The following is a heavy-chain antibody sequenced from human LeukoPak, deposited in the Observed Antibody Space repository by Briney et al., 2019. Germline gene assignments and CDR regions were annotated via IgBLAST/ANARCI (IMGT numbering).Heavy chain of an antibody. CDR1: GFTFDDYA. CDR3: ARLNPEPPRVYYYYMDV. V-gene: IGHV3-43*02. CDR2: ISGDGGST. D-gene: IGHD1-14*01. J-gene: IGHJ6*03. Sequence: GGSLRLSCAASGFTFDDYAMHWVRQAPGKGLEWVSLISGDGGSTYYADSVKGRFTISRDNSKNSLYLQMNSLRTEDTALYYCARLNPEPPRVYYYYMDVWGKGTTVTVSS.